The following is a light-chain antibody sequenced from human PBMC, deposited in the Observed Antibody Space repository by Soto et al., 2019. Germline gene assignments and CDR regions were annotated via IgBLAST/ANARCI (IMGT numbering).Light chain of an antibody. CDR3: SSYAGSNNYV. J-gene: IGLJ1*01. V-gene: IGLV2-8*01. CDR2: EVS. CDR1: SSDVGGYNY. Sequence: QSVLTQPPSASGSPGQSVTISCTGTSSDVGGYNYVSWYQQHPGKAPKLMIYEVSKRPSGVPDRFSGSKSGNTASLTVSGLQAEDEADSYCSSYAGSNNYVFGTGTQLTVL.